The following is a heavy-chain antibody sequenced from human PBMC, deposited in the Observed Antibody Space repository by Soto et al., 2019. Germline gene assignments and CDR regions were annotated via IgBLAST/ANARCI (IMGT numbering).Heavy chain of an antibody. CDR2: IIPFFGSP. Sequence: SSVKVSCKPSGGTFGSYAISWVRQAPGQGLEWMGGIIPFFGSPNYAQKFQGRVTITADESTSTAYMELTSLRSEDTAVYYCARYCSSTTCRKYHYYGMDVWGQGTTVTVPS. V-gene: IGHV1-69*13. D-gene: IGHD2-2*01. CDR1: GGTFGSYA. CDR3: ARYCSSTTCRKYHYYGMDV. J-gene: IGHJ6*02.